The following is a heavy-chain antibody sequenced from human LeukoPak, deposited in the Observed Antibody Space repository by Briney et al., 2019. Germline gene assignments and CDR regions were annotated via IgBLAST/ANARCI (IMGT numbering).Heavy chain of an antibody. V-gene: IGHV3-23*01. CDR1: GFTFSSFA. D-gene: IGHD6-19*01. CDR3: AKSRSGWFLWDY. J-gene: IGHJ4*02. CDR2: ISGSGGST. Sequence: GGSLRLSCAASGFTFSSFAMSWVRQAPGKGLEWVSAISGSGGSTYYADSVKGRFTISRDNSKNTLYLQMNSLRAEDTAIYYCAKSRSGWFLWDYWGQGTLVTVFS.